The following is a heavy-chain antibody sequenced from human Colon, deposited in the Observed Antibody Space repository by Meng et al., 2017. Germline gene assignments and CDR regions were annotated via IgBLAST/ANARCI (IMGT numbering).Heavy chain of an antibody. J-gene: IGHJ4*02. CDR2: ISVGNGNT. Sequence: VHLVQSETGVKKPGASVTLSCKTSGFTFTTYAIQWVRQATGQRPQWLGWISVGNGNTKYSQHFQDRVIITRDTSASTAYMELSSLKSEDTAVYYCARDLYGSGRFDYWGQGTLVTVSS. D-gene: IGHD3-10*01. CDR3: ARDLYGSGRFDY. CDR1: GFTFTTYA. V-gene: IGHV1-3*01.